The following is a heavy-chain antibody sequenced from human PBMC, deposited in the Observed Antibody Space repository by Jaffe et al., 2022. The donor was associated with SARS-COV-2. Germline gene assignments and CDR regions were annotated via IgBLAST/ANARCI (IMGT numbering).Heavy chain of an antibody. J-gene: IGHJ3*02. V-gene: IGHV3-7*03. D-gene: IGHD3-10*01. Sequence: EVQLVESGGGLVQSGGSLRLSCAASGFTFNSFWINWLRQAPGKGLEWVANVKEDGSEKYYVDAVKGRFTISRDNAKKSVYLQINSLRADDTAIYYCARGTSGAFDIWGQGTMVTVSS. CDR2: VKEDGSEK. CDR3: ARGTSGAFDI. CDR1: GFTFNSFW.